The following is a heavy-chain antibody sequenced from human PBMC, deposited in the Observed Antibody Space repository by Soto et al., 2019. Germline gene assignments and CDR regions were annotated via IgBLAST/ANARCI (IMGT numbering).Heavy chain of an antibody. D-gene: IGHD1-1*01. CDR3: SRGIPGHYAFAV. CDR1: GFTFSNYW. CDR2: IKGDGSST. V-gene: IGHV3-74*01. Sequence: EVHLVESGGGLVQPGGSLRLSCAASGFTFSNYWMHWVRQVPGKGLVWVARIKGDGSSTNYADSVKGRFTISRDNAQYSLFVQIHILTAEDPLVYSSSRGIPGHYAFAVWGQGTMVTVSS. J-gene: IGHJ3*01.